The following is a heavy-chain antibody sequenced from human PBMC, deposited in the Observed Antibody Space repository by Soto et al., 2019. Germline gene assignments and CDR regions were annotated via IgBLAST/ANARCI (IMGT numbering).Heavy chain of an antibody. J-gene: IGHJ4*02. CDR2: ISAYNGNT. CDR3: ARDPHLSAYGGYTGRSFEY. D-gene: IGHD6-25*01. Sequence: ASVKVCWEECRDSCKSNGISWVRQAKEQRLEWMGWISAYNGNTNYAQKLQGRVTMTTDTSTSTAYMELRSLRSDDTAVYYCARDPHLSAYGGYTGRSFEYWGQGTLVTVSS. V-gene: IGHV1-18*01. CDR1: RDSCKSNG.